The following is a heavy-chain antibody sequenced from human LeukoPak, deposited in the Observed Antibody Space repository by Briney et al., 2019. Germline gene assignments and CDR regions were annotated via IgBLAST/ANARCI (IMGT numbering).Heavy chain of an antibody. CDR1: GFTFSSYS. CDR2: ISSSSSYI. V-gene: IGHV3-21*01. J-gene: IGHJ1*01. CDR3: ARDFSRVTQSGDCLL. Sequence: PGGSLRLSCAASGFTFSSYSMNWVRQAPGKGLEWVSSISSSSSYIYYADSVKGRFTISRDNAKNSLYLQMNSLRAEDTAVYYCARDFSRVTQSGDCLLWGQGTLVTVSS. D-gene: IGHD2-21*02.